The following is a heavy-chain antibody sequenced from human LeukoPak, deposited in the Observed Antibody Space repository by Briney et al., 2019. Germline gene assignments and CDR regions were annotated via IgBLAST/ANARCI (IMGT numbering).Heavy chain of an antibody. Sequence: GESLKFSCKGSGYTFTRFWIGWVRQMPGKGLEWMGIIYPGDSDTRYSPSFQGQVTISADKSISTAYLQWSSLKASDTAMYYCARPVLDGLDVWGQGTTLTVSS. D-gene: IGHD1-14*01. CDR3: ARPVLDGLDV. V-gene: IGHV5-51*01. CDR1: GYTFTRFW. CDR2: IYPGDSDT. J-gene: IGHJ6*02.